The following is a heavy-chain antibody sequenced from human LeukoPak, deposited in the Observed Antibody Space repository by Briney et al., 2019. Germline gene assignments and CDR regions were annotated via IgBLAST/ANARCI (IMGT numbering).Heavy chain of an antibody. CDR3: ASLVRGVAPFDY. J-gene: IGHJ4*02. CDR2: IYHSGST. D-gene: IGHD3-10*01. Sequence: PSETLSLTCTVSGYSISSGYYWGWIRQPPGKGLEWIGSIYHSGSTYYNPSLKSRVTISVDTSKNQFSLKLSSVTAADTAVYYCASLVRGVAPFDYWGQGTLVTVSS. V-gene: IGHV4-38-2*02. CDR1: GYSISSGYY.